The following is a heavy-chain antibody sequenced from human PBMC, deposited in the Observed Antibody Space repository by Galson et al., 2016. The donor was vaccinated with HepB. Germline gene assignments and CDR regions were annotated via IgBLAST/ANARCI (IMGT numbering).Heavy chain of an antibody. CDR3: TTSSTRGYTYGPSAY. J-gene: IGHJ4*02. V-gene: IGHV3-15*01. D-gene: IGHD5-18*01. CDR2: IKSYTDGGTT. Sequence: SLRLSCAASGFTFSRAWMNWVRQAPGKGLEWVGRIKSYTDGGTTEYAAPMKGRFTFSRDESNNRLYLQMNSLKTEETAVDYCTTSSTRGYTYGPSAYWGRGTLVAVSS. CDR1: GFTFSRAW.